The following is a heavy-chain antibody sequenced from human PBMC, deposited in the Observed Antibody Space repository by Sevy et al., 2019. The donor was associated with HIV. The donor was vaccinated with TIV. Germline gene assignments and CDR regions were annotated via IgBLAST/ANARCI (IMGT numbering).Heavy chain of an antibody. J-gene: IGHJ4*02. D-gene: IGHD3-10*01. CDR3: ARGGYYGYSGLDY. CDR2: RKEDGTEI. V-gene: IGHV3-7*01. CDR1: GFTTGFTFSDYW. Sequence: GGSLRLSCAASGFTTGFTFSDYWMAWLRQAPGKGLELVANRKEDGTEIYYLDSLKGSFTISRDNAKNLLYLQMNSLRAEDTAVYYCARGGYYGYSGLDYWGQGTLVTVSS.